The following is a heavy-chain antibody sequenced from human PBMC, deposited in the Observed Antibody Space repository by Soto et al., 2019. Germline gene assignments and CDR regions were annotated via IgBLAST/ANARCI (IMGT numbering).Heavy chain of an antibody. J-gene: IGHJ4*02. V-gene: IGHV4-34*01. CDR3: ARDRSIAARTGGFDY. Sequence: SETLSLTCAVYGGSFSGYYWSWIRQPPGKGLEWIGEINHSGSTNYNPSLKSRVTISVDTSKNQFSLKLSSVTAADTAVYYCARDRSIAARTGGFDYWGQGTLVTVSS. CDR2: INHSGST. CDR1: GGSFSGYY. D-gene: IGHD6-6*01.